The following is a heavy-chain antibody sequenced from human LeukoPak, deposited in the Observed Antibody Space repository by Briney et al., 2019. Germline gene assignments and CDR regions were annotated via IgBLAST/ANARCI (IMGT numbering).Heavy chain of an antibody. CDR3: ARRRAYSSSPNVDY. CDR2: IYYSGST. D-gene: IGHD6-6*01. V-gene: IGHV4-59*12. J-gene: IGHJ4*02. CDR1: GGSISSYY. Sequence: SETLSLTCTVSGGSISSYYWSWIRQPPGKGLEWIGYIYYSGSTNYNPSLKSRVTISVDTSKNQFSLKLSSVTAADTAVYYCARRRAYSSSPNVDYWGQGTLVTVSS.